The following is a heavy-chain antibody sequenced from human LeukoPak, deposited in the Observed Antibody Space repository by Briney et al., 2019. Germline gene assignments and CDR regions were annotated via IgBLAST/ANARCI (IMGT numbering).Heavy chain of an antibody. CDR3: ARPLGYGSSGYKASDAFDI. CDR1: GYTITSYG. D-gene: IGHD3-22*01. J-gene: IGHJ3*02. CDR2: ISAYNGNT. V-gene: IGHV1-18*01. Sequence: ASVKVSCKSSGYTITSYGIIWVRQAPGQGLEWMGWISAYNGNTNYAQKFQGRVTMTTDTSTSTAYMELRSLRSDDTAVYYCARPLGYGSSGYKASDAFDIWGQGTMVTVSS.